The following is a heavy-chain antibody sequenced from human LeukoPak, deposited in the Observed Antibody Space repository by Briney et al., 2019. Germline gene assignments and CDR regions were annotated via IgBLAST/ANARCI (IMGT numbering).Heavy chain of an antibody. Sequence: PSETLSLTCTVSGDSISSYYWTWIRQPAGKGLEWIGRIYTSGSTNYNPSLKSRVTISVDTSKNQFSLKLSSVTAADTAVYYCARSPNYYGSGSAPDYWGQGTLVTVSS. CDR3: ARSPNYYGSGSAPDY. CDR1: GDSISSYY. CDR2: IYTSGST. D-gene: IGHD3-10*01. J-gene: IGHJ4*02. V-gene: IGHV4-4*07.